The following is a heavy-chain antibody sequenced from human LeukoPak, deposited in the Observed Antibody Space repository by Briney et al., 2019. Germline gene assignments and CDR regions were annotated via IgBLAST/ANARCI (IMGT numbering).Heavy chain of an antibody. D-gene: IGHD3-16*01. CDR2: TYHWSKWFN. J-gene: IGHJ4*02. CDR1: GDSVTSGI. V-gene: IGHV6-1*01. Sequence: SQTLSLTCAISGDSVTSGIWNWIRQSPSRGLEWLGRTYHWSKWFNDYAVSVKSRMTINAGTSRNQFSLQLNSVTPEDTAVYYCARDLHGSRGEFDYWGQGTLVTVSS. CDR3: ARDLHGSRGEFDY.